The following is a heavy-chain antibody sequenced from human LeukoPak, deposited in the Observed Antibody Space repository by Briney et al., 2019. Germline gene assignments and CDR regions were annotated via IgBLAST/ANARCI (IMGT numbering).Heavy chain of an antibody. Sequence: GGSLRLSCAASGFTVSSNYMSWVRQAPGKGLEWVSVIYSGGSTYYADSVKGRFTISRDNSKNTLYLQMNSLRAEDTAVCYCARARGYSYGFGYWGQGTLVTVSS. CDR2: IYSGGST. J-gene: IGHJ4*02. D-gene: IGHD5-18*01. V-gene: IGHV3-66*02. CDR3: ARARGYSYGFGY. CDR1: GFTVSSNY.